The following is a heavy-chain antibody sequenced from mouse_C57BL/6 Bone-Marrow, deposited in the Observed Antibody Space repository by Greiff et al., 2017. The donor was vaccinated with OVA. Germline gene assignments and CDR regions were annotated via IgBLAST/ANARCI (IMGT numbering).Heavy chain of an antibody. Sequence: QVQLKQPGAELVRPGTSVKLSCKASGYTFTSYWMHWVKQRPGQGLEWIGVIDPSDSYTNYNQKFKGKATLTVDTSSSTAYMQLSSLTSEDSAVYYCARDGYFAYWGQGTLVTVSA. J-gene: IGHJ3*01. CDR1: GYTFTSYW. CDR3: ARDGYFAY. CDR2: IDPSDSYT. V-gene: IGHV1-59*01. D-gene: IGHD2-3*01.